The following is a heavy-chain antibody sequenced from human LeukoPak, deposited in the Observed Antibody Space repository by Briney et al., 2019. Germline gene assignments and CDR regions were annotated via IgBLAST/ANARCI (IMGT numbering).Heavy chain of an antibody. CDR1: GGSISSGSYY. CDR3: ARDRHYYDSSGYYAGFDY. D-gene: IGHD3-22*01. Sequence: PSETLSLTCTVSGGSISSGSYYWSWIRQPPGKGLEWIGYIYYSGSTNYNPSLKSRVTISVDTSKNQFSLKLSSVTAADTAVYYCARDRHYYDSSGYYAGFDYWGQGTLVTVSS. V-gene: IGHV4-61*01. CDR2: IYYSGST. J-gene: IGHJ4*02.